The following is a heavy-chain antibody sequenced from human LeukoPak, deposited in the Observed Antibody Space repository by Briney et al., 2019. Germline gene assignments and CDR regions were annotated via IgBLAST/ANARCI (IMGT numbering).Heavy chain of an antibody. CDR1: GYSFTDYY. Sequence: ASVKVSCKVSGYSFTDYYIHWVRLAPGQGLEWMGWIHPNSGGTNYAQKFQDRVTMTRDTSISTAYMELSRLRSDDTAVYYCARNIVGATWVDYWGQGTLVTVSS. D-gene: IGHD1-26*01. CDR3: ARNIVGATWVDY. CDR2: IHPNSGGT. V-gene: IGHV1-2*02. J-gene: IGHJ4*02.